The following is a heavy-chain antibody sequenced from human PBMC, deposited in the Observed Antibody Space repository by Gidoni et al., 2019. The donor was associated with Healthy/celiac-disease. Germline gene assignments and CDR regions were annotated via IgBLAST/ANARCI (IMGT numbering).Heavy chain of an antibody. D-gene: IGHD6-13*01. Sequence: QVQLVESGGGVVQPGRSLSLSRAAAGFTFSNYVMHWVRQAPGKGLEGVVVISDDGSNKYYADSVKGRFTISRDNSKNTLYLQMNSLRAEDTAVYYCARGLAAGTLYFDYWGQGTLVTVSS. J-gene: IGHJ4*02. CDR1: GFTFSNYV. CDR3: ARGLAAGTLYFDY. V-gene: IGHV3-30-3*01. CDR2: ISDDGSNK.